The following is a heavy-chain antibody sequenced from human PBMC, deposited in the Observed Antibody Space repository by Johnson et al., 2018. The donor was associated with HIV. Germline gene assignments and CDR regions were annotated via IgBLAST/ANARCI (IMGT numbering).Heavy chain of an antibody. CDR1: GFTFDDYG. D-gene: IGHD3-22*01. Sequence: QVQLVESGGSVIRPGGSLRLSCAASGFTFDDYGMSWVRQAPGKGLEWVAFIRYDGDITYYVDFVKGRFTSSRDNSKNTLYLQMNSLRTEDTAMYYCAKGQSSGYPKDAFDIWGRGTIVTISS. CDR3: AKGQSSGYPKDAFDI. CDR2: IRYDGDIT. V-gene: IGHV3-30*02. J-gene: IGHJ3*02.